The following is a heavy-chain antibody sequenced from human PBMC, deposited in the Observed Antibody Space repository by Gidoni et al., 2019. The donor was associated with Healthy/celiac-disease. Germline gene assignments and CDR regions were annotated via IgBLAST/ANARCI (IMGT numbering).Heavy chain of an antibody. CDR1: GFSFRRYA. D-gene: IGHD3-22*01. CDR3: AREGNYYDIPRAFDI. V-gene: IGHV3-30-3*01. CDR2: ISYYGTNK. J-gene: IGHJ3*02. Sequence: QVQLVESGGGVVQPGRSLRLSCAAAGFSFRRYAINWVRQAPGKWLEWVAFISYYGTNKYYADSVKCRFTISRDNSKNTLYLQMNSLRAEDTAVYYCAREGNYYDIPRAFDIWGQGTMVTVSS.